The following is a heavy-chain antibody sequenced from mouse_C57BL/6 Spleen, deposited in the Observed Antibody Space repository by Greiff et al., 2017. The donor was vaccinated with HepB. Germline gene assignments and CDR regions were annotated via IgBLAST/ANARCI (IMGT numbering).Heavy chain of an antibody. CDR3: GRDGYDVWFAY. CDR2: INPNNGGT. J-gene: IGHJ3*01. CDR1: GYTFTDYY. D-gene: IGHD2-2*01. Sequence: EVQLQQSGPELVKPGASVKISCKASGYTFTDYYMNWVKQSHGKSLEWIGDINPNNGGTSYNQKFKGKATLTVDKSSSTAYMELRSLTSEDSAVYYCGRDGYDVWFAYWGQGTLVTVSA. V-gene: IGHV1-26*01.